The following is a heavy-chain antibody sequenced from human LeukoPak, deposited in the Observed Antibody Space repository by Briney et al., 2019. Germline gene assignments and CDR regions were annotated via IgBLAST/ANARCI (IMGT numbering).Heavy chain of an antibody. V-gene: IGHV1-24*01. D-gene: IGHD3-22*01. CDR2: FDPKDGAT. J-gene: IGHJ4*02. Sequence: ASVKVSCTISGYTLTELSMHWIRQAPGKGLEWMGGFDPKDGATVYARKFQGRLTMTEDTSTATAYMELSSLTSEDTAVYFCYDSTYWGQGTLVTVSS. CDR1: GYTLTELS. CDR3: YDSTY.